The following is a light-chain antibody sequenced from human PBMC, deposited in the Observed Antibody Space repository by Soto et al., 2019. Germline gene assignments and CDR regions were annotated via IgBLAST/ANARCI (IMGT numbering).Light chain of an antibody. V-gene: IGKV3-20*01. J-gene: IGKJ1*01. CDR1: QSIANNY. CDR3: QQYGSSPWT. CDR2: DAS. Sequence: EVALTQSPGTLSLSPGARATLSCRASQSIANNYLTWYQQKPGQAPRVLIYDASTSATGVPDRFSGSGSGTDFTLTISRLEPEDFAVYYCQQYGSSPWTFGQGTKVEI.